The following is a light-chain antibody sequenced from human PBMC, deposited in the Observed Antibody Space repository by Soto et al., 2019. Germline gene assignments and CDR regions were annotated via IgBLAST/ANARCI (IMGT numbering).Light chain of an antibody. Sequence: VLTQSPATLPLSPGDRATLSCRASQNVGTYLAWYQQKPGQVPRLLIYDASNRATGIPARSSGSGSGTDFTLTISSLEPEDFAVYYCQQRFNWPLTFGGGTKVDIK. CDR2: DAS. V-gene: IGKV3-11*01. CDR1: QNVGTY. J-gene: IGKJ4*01. CDR3: QQRFNWPLT.